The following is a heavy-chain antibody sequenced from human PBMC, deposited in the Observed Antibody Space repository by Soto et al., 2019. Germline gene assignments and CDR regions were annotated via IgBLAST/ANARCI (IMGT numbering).Heavy chain of an antibody. CDR3: AYAAAGTNGPYYYYGMDV. CDR2: IIPIFGTA. J-gene: IGHJ6*02. Sequence: QVQLVQSGAEVKKPGSSVKVSCKASGGTFSSYDISWVRQAPGQGLEWMGGIIPIFGTANYAQKFQGRVTITADEFTSTADMELSSLRSEDTAVYYCAYAAAGTNGPYYYYGMDVWGQGTTVTVSS. CDR1: GGTFSSYD. V-gene: IGHV1-69*01. D-gene: IGHD6-13*01.